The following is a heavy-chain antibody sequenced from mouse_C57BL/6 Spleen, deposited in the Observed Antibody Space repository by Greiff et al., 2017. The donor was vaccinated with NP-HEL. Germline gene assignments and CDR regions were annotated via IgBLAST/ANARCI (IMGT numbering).Heavy chain of an antibody. J-gene: IGHJ2*01. CDR2: ISSGGSYT. CDR1: GFTFSSYG. V-gene: IGHV5-6*01. CDR3: ARRGLYDGYYSFDY. Sequence: EVQLVESGGDLVKPGGSLKLSCAASGFTFSSYGMSWVRQTPDKRLEWVATISSGGSYTYYPDSVKGRFTVSRDNAKNTLYLQMSSLKSEDTAMYYCARRGLYDGYYSFDYWGQGTTLTVSS. D-gene: IGHD2-3*01.